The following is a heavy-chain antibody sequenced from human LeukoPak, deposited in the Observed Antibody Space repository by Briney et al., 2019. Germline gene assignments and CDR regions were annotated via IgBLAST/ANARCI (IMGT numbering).Heavy chain of an antibody. V-gene: IGHV3-21*04. J-gene: IGHJ4*02. CDR2: ISSSGSYI. CDR3: ATPGGTGYSSLDY. Sequence: PGGSLRLSCAASGFIFSNYNMNWVRQAPGKGLEWVSSISSSGSYIYYADSVKGRFTISRDNAKNSLYLQMNSLRAEDTAVYYCATPGGTGYSSLDYWGQGTLVTVSS. D-gene: IGHD3/OR15-3a*01. CDR1: GFIFSNYN.